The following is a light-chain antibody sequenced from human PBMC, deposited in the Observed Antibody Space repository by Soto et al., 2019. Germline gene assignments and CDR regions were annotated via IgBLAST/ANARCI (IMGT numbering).Light chain of an antibody. CDR1: LSVGSN. CDR3: QQYNKWPLFT. V-gene: IGKV3-15*01. Sequence: ETVMTQSPATLSVSPGERATLSCRASLSVGSNLAWYQQRPGQGPRLLIYAATTRATGIPVRFSGSGSGTEFTLPISSLQSEDCGFYYWQQYNKWPLFTFGPGTRVDMK. CDR2: AAT. J-gene: IGKJ3*01.